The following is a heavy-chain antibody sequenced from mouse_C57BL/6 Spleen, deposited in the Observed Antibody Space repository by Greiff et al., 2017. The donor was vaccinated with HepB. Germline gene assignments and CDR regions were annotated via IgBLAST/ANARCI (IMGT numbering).Heavy chain of an antibody. CDR3: ARESSYFDY. Sequence: VQLQQSGPELVKPGASVKISCKASGYAFSSSWMNWVKQRPGKGLEWIGRIYPGDGDTNYNGKFKGKATLTADKSSSTAYMQLSSLTSEDSSVYFCARESSYFDYWGQGTTLTVSS. J-gene: IGHJ2*01. CDR2: IYPGDGDT. CDR1: GYAFSSSW. D-gene: IGHD1-1*01. V-gene: IGHV1-82*01.